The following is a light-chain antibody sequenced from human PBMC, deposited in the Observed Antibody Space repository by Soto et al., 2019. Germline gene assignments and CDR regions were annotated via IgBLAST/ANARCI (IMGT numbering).Light chain of an antibody. Sequence: DIQMTQSPSSLSASVGDRVTITCRASQSISSYLNWYQQKPGKAPKLLIYAASSLQSGVPSRFSGSGSGTDFTLTISILQPEDFATYYCQQSYSTPLLYTFGQGTKLEIK. J-gene: IGKJ2*01. CDR1: QSISSY. CDR3: QQSYSTPLLYT. V-gene: IGKV1-39*01. CDR2: AAS.